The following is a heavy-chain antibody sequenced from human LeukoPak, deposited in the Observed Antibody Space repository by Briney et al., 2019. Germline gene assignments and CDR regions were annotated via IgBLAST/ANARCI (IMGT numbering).Heavy chain of an antibody. D-gene: IGHD3-10*01. CDR3: ARVDYYGSGSLKNWFDP. CDR1: GFTFSSYA. V-gene: IGHV3-74*01. CDR2: INSDVSST. Sequence: GGSLRLSCAASGFTFSSYAMHWVCQAPGKRLVWVSRINSDVSSTSYADSVKGRFTVSRDNAKNTLYLQMNSLRAEDTAVYYCARVDYYGSGSLKNWFDPWGLGTLVTVSS. J-gene: IGHJ5*02.